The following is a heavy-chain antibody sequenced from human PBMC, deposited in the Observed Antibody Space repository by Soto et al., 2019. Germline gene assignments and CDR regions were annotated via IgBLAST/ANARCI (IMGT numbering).Heavy chain of an antibody. CDR3: DL. CDR2: INAGGGYT. CDR1: GYIFTNYY. J-gene: IGHJ4*02. V-gene: IGHV1-46*01. Sequence: ASVKVFCKASGYIFTNYYIHWVRQAPGQGLEWMGTINAGGGYTTYAQRFLGRVSMTSDTSTSTVSMELSSLRSEDTALYYFDLWGQGTLVTVSS.